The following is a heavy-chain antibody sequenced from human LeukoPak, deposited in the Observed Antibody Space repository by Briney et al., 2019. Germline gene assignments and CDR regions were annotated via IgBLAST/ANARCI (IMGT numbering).Heavy chain of an antibody. CDR2: MFNNGGT. CDR1: GASIGSYH. J-gene: IGHJ5*01. V-gene: IGHV4-59*01. Sequence: PSETLSLTCSVSGASIGSYHSNWIRHPSGKGLEWIRIMFNNGGTKHNPSLKSRLAISIHTPKNQFALTLSSVPGTDTGVYYSVASYGGYVLDSSG. D-gene: IGHD5-12*01. CDR3: VASYGGYVLDS.